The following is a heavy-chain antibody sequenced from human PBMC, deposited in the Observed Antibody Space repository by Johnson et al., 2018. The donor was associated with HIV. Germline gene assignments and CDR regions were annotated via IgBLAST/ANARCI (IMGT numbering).Heavy chain of an antibody. CDR3: ARVYGPGDLGPFDI. J-gene: IGHJ3*02. Sequence: VQLVESGGGVVQPGRSLRLSCAASGFTFSSYWMSWVRQAPGKGLEWVANIKQDGSEKYYVDSVKGRFTISRDNAKNSLYLQMNSLRAEDTALYYCARVYGPGDLGPFDIWGQGTMVTVSS. V-gene: IGHV3-7*05. D-gene: IGHD7-27*01. CDR1: GFTFSSYW. CDR2: IKQDGSEK.